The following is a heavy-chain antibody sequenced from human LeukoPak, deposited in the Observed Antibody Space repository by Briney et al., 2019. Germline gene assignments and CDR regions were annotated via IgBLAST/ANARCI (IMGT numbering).Heavy chain of an antibody. CDR2: IYYNGST. J-gene: IGHJ4*02. CDR3: AAGCSSTSCSTDY. CDR1: GGSISSGDYY. V-gene: IGHV4-30-4*02. D-gene: IGHD2-2*01. Sequence: SSETLSLTCTVSGGSISSGDYYWSWIRQPPGKGLEWIGYIYYNGSTYYNPSLKSRVTISVDTSKNQFSLKLSSVTAADTAVYYCAAGCSSTSCSTDYWGQGTLVTVSS.